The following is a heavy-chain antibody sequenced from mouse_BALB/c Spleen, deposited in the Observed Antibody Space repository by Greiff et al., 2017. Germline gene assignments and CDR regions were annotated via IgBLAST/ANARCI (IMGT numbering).Heavy chain of an antibody. J-gene: IGHJ3*01. Sequence: EVKVVESGGGLVKPGGSLKLSCAASGFTFSDYYMYWVRQTPEKRLEWVATISDGGSYTYYPDSVKGRFTISRDNAKNNLYLQMSSLKSEDTAMYYCARDQGYYGSSPWFAYWGQGTLVTVSA. CDR3: ARDQGYYGSSPWFAY. CDR1: GFTFSDYY. V-gene: IGHV5-4*02. CDR2: ISDGGSYT. D-gene: IGHD1-1*01.